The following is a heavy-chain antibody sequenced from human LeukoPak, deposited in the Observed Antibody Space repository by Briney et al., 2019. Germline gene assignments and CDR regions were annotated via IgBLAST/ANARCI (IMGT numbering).Heavy chain of an antibody. V-gene: IGHV4-59*01. CDR2: IYYSGST. J-gene: IGHJ3*02. CDR3: ARQFYDAFDI. CDR1: GGSISSYY. Sequence: SETLSLTCTVSGGSISSYYWRWFRQPPGKGLEWIGYIYYSGSTNYNPSLKSRVTISVDTSKNQFSLKLSSVTAADTAVYYCARQFYDAFDIWGQGTMVTVSS.